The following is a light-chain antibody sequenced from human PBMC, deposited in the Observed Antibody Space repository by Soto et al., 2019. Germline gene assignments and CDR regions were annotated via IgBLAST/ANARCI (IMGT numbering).Light chain of an antibody. V-gene: IGLV2-23*03. CDR2: EGT. Sequence: QSALTQPASVSGSPGQSITISCIGTSGDIGSYNLVSWYQHLPGEAPKLMIYEGTKRPSGVSNRFSGSKSGHTASLTISGLRAEDEAHYYCCSYAGSDTIIFGGGTKLTVL. J-gene: IGLJ2*01. CDR1: SGDIGSYNL. CDR3: CSYAGSDTII.